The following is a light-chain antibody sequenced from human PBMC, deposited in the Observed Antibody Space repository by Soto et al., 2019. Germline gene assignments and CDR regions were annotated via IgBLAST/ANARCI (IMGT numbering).Light chain of an antibody. J-gene: IGKJ4*01. Sequence: EIVLTQSPATLSLSPGERATLSCRASQSISSYLGWYQQKPGQAPRLLIYDGSNRATGIPARFSGSGSETDFTLTISSLEPEDFASYYCQQRRSWPLTFGGGTKVDIK. CDR2: DGS. V-gene: IGKV3-11*01. CDR1: QSISSY. CDR3: QQRRSWPLT.